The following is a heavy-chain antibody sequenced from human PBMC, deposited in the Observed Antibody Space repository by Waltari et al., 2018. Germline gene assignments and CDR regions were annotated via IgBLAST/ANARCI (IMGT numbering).Heavy chain of an antibody. V-gene: IGHV4-4*02. J-gene: IGHJ4*02. Sequence: QLQESGPGLVQPSGTLSLTCAGSCDSAGNPSLWNWVRQPPGKGLEWIGQVHGSTGRTNYNPSFASRVTVSLDTYNNQFSLKLTYATAADTAVYYCARDRGRGLYLDTWGPGTLVTVSP. CDR2: VHGSTGRT. D-gene: IGHD2-15*01. CDR3: ARDRGRGLYLDT. CDR1: CDSAGNPSL.